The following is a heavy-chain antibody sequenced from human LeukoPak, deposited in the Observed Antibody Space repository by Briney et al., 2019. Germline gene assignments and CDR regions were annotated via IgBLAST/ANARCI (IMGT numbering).Heavy chain of an antibody. CDR2: IYTSGST. CDR1: GGSMSFYY. D-gene: IGHD3-9*01. Sequence: SETLSLTCTVSGGSMSFYYWNWIRQPAGKGLEWIGRIYTSGSTNYNPSLKSRVTMSVDTSKNQFSLKLSSVTAADTAVYYCARDREQKYFDWLLPFDPWGQGTLVTVSS. J-gene: IGHJ5*02. V-gene: IGHV4-4*07. CDR3: ARDREQKYFDWLLPFDP.